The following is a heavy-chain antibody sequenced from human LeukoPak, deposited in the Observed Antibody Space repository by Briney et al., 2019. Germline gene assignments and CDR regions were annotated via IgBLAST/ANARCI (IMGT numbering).Heavy chain of an antibody. V-gene: IGHV3-23*01. CDR2: ISNSGGST. Sequence: PGGSLRLSCAASGLTFSSYAMTWVRQAPGKGLEWVSTISNSGGSTYHADSVKGRFTISRDNSKNTLYLQMNSLRVEDTAIYYCAKHLRQQDRNDAFDIWGQGTMVTVSS. J-gene: IGHJ3*02. D-gene: IGHD6-13*01. CDR3: AKHLRQQDRNDAFDI. CDR1: GLTFSSYA.